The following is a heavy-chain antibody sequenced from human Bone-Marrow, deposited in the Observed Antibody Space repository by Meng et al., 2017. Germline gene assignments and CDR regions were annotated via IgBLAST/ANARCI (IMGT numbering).Heavy chain of an antibody. Sequence: SETLSLTCTVSGGSISSYYWSWIRQPPGKGLEWIGYIYYSGSTNYNPSLKSRVTISVDTSKNQFSLKLSSVTAADTAVYYCARSPISRDYYGSGSYYSRLDPWGQGTLVTVSS. D-gene: IGHD3-10*01. J-gene: IGHJ5*02. CDR2: IYYSGST. CDR1: GGSISSYY. V-gene: IGHV4-59*01. CDR3: ARSPISRDYYGSGSYYSRLDP.